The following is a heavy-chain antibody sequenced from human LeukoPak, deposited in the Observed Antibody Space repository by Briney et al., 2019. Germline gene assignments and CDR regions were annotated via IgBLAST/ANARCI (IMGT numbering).Heavy chain of an antibody. CDR1: GYTLTGYY. J-gene: IGHJ6*03. D-gene: IGHD6-19*01. CDR2: INPNSGGT. V-gene: IGHV1-2*02. Sequence: GASVKVSCKASGYTLTGYYMHWVRQAPGQGLEWMGWINPNSGGTNYAQKFQGRVTITRNTSISTAYMELSSLRSEDTAVYYCARGPGKVAGAYYYYYYYMDVWGKGTTVTVSS. CDR3: ARGPGKVAGAYYYYYYYMDV.